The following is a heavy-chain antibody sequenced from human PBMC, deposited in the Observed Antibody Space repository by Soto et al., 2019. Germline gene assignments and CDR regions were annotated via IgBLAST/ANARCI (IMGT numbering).Heavy chain of an antibody. CDR3: ARTYDGSGPNSGGYSFDI. V-gene: IGHV3-23*01. Sequence: GGSLRLSCAASGFTFSSYAMSWVRQAPGKGLEWVSAISGSGGSTYYADSVKGRFTISRDNSKNTLSLKLNTLTAADTAVYYCARTYDGSGPNSGGYSFDIWGQGTMVTVSS. J-gene: IGHJ3*02. D-gene: IGHD3-22*01. CDR2: ISGSGGST. CDR1: GFTFSSYA.